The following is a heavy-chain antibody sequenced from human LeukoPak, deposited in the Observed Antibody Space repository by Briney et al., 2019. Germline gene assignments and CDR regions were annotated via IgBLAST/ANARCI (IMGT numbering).Heavy chain of an antibody. CDR2: MNPNSGNT. D-gene: IGHD3-10*01. Sequence: ASVKVSCKASGHTFTSYYMHWVRQAPGQGLEWMGWMNPNSGNTGYAQKFQGRVTITRNTSISTAYMELSSLRSEDTAVYYCARGVGSWFDPWGQGTLVTVSS. CDR3: ARGVGSWFDP. J-gene: IGHJ5*02. CDR1: GHTFTSYY. V-gene: IGHV1-8*03.